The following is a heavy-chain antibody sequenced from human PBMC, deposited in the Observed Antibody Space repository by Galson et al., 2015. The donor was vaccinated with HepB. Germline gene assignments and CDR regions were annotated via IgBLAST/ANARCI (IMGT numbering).Heavy chain of an antibody. CDR1: GFTFDDYA. Sequence: SLRLSCAASGFTFDDYAMHWVRQAPGKGLEWVSGISWNSGSIGYADSVKGRFTISRDNAKNSLYLQMNSLRAEDTALYYCARINYDSSGYYYAQFDYWGQGTLVTVSS. J-gene: IGHJ4*02. CDR2: ISWNSGSI. CDR3: ARINYDSSGYYYAQFDY. V-gene: IGHV3-9*01. D-gene: IGHD3-22*01.